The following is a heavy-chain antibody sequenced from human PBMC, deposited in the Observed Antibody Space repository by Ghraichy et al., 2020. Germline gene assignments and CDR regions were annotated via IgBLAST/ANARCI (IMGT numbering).Heavy chain of an antibody. CDR2: INHSGST. D-gene: IGHD2-21*01. J-gene: IGHJ6*03. Sequence: SETLSLTCAVYGGSFSGYYWSWIRQPPGKGLEWIGEINHSGSTNYNPSLKSRVTISVDTSKNQFSLKLSSVTAADTAVYYCQVHCYPNGRYYCYYYYMDVWGKGTTVTVSS. CDR3: QVHCYPNGRYYCYYYYMDV. CDR1: GGSFSGYY. V-gene: IGHV4-34*01.